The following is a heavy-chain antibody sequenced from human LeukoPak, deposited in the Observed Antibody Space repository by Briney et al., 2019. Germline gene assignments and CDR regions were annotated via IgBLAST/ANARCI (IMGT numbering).Heavy chain of an antibody. J-gene: IGHJ4*02. D-gene: IGHD7-27*01. CDR3: ASRKLGNDY. V-gene: IGHV4-59*01. CDR2: IYYSGST. Sequence: PSETLSLTCAVSGGSISSYYWSWIRQPPGKGLEWIGYIYYSGSTTYNPSLKSRVTISVDTSKIQFSLRLRSVTAADTAVYYCASRKLGNDYWGQGTLVTVSS. CDR1: GGSISSYY.